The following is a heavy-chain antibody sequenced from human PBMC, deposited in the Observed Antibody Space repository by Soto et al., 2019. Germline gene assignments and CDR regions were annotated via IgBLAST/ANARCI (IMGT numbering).Heavy chain of an antibody. D-gene: IGHD7-27*01. V-gene: IGHV3-23*01. CDR2: ISGSGGST. CDR1: VFTCSIFA. CDR3: AKEVSLGSTVDLGY. Sequence: GWSLRLSCSASVFTCSIFAMSWFRQSPGKGLEWVSTISGSGGSTYYADAVKGRFSISRDNSMGTLYLQMKSLRVEDTAIYYCAKEVSLGSTVDLGYWGQGTLVTVSS. J-gene: IGHJ4*02.